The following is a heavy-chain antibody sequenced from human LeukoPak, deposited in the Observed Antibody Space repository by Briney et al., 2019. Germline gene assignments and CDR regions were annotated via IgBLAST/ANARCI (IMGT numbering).Heavy chain of an antibody. Sequence: GGALRLSCAASGFTFSSYSMNWVRQAPGKGLEWVSSISSSSSYIYYADSVKGRFTISRDNAKNSLYLQMNSLRAEDTAVYYCARDSAFGVGWELYSFDYWGQGTLVTVSS. CDR1: GFTFSSYS. CDR3: ARDSAFGVGWELYSFDY. V-gene: IGHV3-21*01. J-gene: IGHJ4*02. D-gene: IGHD1-26*01. CDR2: ISSSSSYI.